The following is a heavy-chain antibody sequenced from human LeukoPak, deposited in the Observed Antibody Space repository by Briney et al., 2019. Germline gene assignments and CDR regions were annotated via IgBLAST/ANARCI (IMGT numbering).Heavy chain of an antibody. V-gene: IGHV3-23*01. D-gene: IGHD3-9*01. CDR2: ISGSGDNT. Sequence: GGSLRLSCAGSGFTFSTYAMSWVRQAPGKGLEGVSVISGSGDNTYYADSVKGRFTISRDNSRNTLYLQMNSLRAEDTAVYYCAKPFDLGDFDYLNYWGQGALVTVSS. J-gene: IGHJ4*02. CDR3: AKPFDLGDFDYLNY. CDR1: GFTFSTYA.